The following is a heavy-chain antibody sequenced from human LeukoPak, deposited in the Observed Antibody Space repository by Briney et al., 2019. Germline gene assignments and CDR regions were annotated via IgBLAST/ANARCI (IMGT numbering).Heavy chain of an antibody. CDR2: IIPIFGTA. J-gene: IGHJ3*02. V-gene: IGHV1-69*05. D-gene: IGHD2-2*01. CDR1: GYTFTSYG. Sequence: SVKVSCKASGYTFTSYGISWVRQAPGQGLEWMGGIIPIFGTANYAQKFQGRVTITTDESTSTAYMELSSLRSEDTAVYYCAREFPMAFDIWGQGTMVTVSS. CDR3: AREFPMAFDI.